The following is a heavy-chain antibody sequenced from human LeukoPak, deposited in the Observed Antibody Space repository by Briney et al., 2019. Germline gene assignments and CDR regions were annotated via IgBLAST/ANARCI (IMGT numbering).Heavy chain of an antibody. CDR1: GYSFTSYW. CDR3: AKAGSWRYDAFDI. Sequence: GESLKISCKVSGYSFTSYWIGWVRQMPGKGLEWMGIIYPGDSDTRYSPSFQGQVTISADKSISTAYLQWSSLKASDTAMYYCAKAGSWRYDAFDIWGQGTMVTVSS. D-gene: IGHD1-26*01. J-gene: IGHJ3*02. V-gene: IGHV5-51*01. CDR2: IYPGDSDT.